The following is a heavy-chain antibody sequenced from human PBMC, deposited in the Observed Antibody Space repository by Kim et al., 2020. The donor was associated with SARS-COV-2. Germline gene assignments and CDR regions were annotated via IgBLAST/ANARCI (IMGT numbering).Heavy chain of an antibody. V-gene: IGHV1-46*01. J-gene: IGHJ6*02. CDR1: GYTFTSYY. CDR2: INPSGGST. Sequence: ASVKVSCKASGYTFTSYYMHWVRQAPGQGLEWMGIINPSGGSTSYAQKFQGRVTMTRDTSTSTVYMELSSLRSEDTAVYYCARARRITIFGVVAYYYYGMDVWGQGTTVPVSS. D-gene: IGHD3-3*01. CDR3: ARARRITIFGVVAYYYYGMDV.